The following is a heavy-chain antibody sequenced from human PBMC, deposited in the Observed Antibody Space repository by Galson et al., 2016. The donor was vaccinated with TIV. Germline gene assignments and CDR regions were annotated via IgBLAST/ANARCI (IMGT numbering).Heavy chain of an antibody. CDR2: VHPGGSHT. D-gene: IGHD3-22*01. Sequence: TGAEVKQPGESLNISCQGFGYPFTSQWIVWVRQLLGNGLDRVGPVHPGGSHTLHSPPFQRQVIISADKSNRTAYLQGRRLKASDTAMFDCARLVNTGYHFHFRDVWGQGTTGTVSS. CDR3: ARLVNTGYHFHFRDV. J-gene: IGHJ6*02. CDR1: GYPFTSQW. V-gene: IGHV5-51*03.